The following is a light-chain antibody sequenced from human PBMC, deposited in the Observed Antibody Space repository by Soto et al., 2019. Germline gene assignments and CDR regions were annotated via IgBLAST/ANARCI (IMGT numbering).Light chain of an antibody. J-gene: IGLJ1*01. CDR2: EVS. CDR3: SSYTSSSTLFV. V-gene: IGLV2-14*01. Sequence: QSVLTQPASVSGCPGQSITISCTGTSSDVDGYNYVSWYQQHPGKAPKLMIYEVSNRPSGVSNRFSGSKSGNTASLTISGLQAEDEADYYCSSYTSSSTLFVFGTGTKVTVL. CDR1: SSDVDGYNY.